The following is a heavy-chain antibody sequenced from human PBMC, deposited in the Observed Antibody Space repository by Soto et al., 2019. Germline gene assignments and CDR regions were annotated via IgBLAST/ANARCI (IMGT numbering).Heavy chain of an antibody. CDR2: IVPIFGTT. V-gene: IGHV1-69*12. Sequence: QVQLVQSGAEVKKPGSSVTVSCKASGGTFSNYAISWVRQAPGQGLEWMGGIVPIFGTTYYAQKFQGRVSIIADDSTTTAYLELSSLRSEDTAMYYCARVEAVAGIYNYHGLDVWGQGTAVSVSS. CDR3: ARVEAVAGIYNYHGLDV. D-gene: IGHD6-19*01. J-gene: IGHJ6*02. CDR1: GGTFSNYA.